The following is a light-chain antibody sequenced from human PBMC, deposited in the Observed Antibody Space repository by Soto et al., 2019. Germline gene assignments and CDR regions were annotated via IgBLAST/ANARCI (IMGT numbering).Light chain of an antibody. CDR1: SSNFGSNS. J-gene: IGLJ3*02. Sequence: QSVLTQPPSASGTPGQRVTISCSGSSSNFGSNSVSWYQHLPGTAPRLLIYSNNQRPSGVPDRFSGSKSGTSASLAISGLQSEDEAEYYCAAWDASLKGPVFGGGTKLTVL. CDR2: SNN. CDR3: AAWDASLKGPV. V-gene: IGLV1-44*01.